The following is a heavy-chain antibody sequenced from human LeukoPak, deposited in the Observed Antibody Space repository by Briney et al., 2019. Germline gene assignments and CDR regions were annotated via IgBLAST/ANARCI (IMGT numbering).Heavy chain of an antibody. Sequence: GGSLRPSCTASGFTFGDYAMSWIRQAPGKGLEWVGFIRSKAYGETADYAASVKGRFTIPRDDSKAIAYLQMNSLKTEDTAVYHCTRDRGAYNLYGYWGQGTLVTVSS. J-gene: IGHJ4*02. D-gene: IGHD1-1*01. V-gene: IGHV3-49*03. CDR2: IRSKAYGETA. CDR3: TRDRGAYNLYGY. CDR1: GFTFGDYA.